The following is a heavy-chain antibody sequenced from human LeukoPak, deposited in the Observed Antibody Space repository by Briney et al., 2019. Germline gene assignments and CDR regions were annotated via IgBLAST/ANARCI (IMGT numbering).Heavy chain of an antibody. CDR3: VRDRVGPDY. Sequence: GRSLRLSCAASGFTFSSAWMHWVRQAPGTGLVWVSRITDDATTTYADSVRGRFTISRDNAKNILYLQMNSLRAEDTAVYYCVRDRVGPDYWGQGTLVTVSS. V-gene: IGHV3-74*03. CDR1: GFTFSSAW. J-gene: IGHJ4*02. D-gene: IGHD1-26*01. CDR2: ITDDATT.